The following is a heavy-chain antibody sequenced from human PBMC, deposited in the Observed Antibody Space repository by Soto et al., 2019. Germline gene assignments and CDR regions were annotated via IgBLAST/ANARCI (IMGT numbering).Heavy chain of an antibody. J-gene: IGHJ4*02. Sequence: EVQLLESGGGLVQPGGSLRLSCAASGFTFSSYAMSWVRQAPGKGLEWVSAISGSGGSTYYADSVKGRFTISRDNSKNTLYLQMNSLRAEDTAVYYCAQDNDGVVIVDYWGQGTLVTVSS. CDR2: ISGSGGST. V-gene: IGHV3-23*01. D-gene: IGHD3-3*01. CDR1: GFTFSSYA. CDR3: AQDNDGVVIVDY.